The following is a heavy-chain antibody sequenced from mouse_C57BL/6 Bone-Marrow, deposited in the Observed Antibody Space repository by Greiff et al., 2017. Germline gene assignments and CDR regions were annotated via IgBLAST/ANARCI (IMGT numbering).Heavy chain of an antibody. CDR2: IDPEDGDT. Sequence: EVHLVESGAELVRPGASVKLSCTASGFNIKDYYMHWVKQRPEQGLEWIGMIDPEDGDTEYAPKFQGKATMTADTSSNTAYLQLSSLTSEDTAVYYCTTPRWFGWFAYWGQGTLVTVSA. J-gene: IGHJ3*01. CDR3: TTPRWFGWFAY. D-gene: IGHD2-3*01. V-gene: IGHV14-1*01. CDR1: GFNIKDYY.